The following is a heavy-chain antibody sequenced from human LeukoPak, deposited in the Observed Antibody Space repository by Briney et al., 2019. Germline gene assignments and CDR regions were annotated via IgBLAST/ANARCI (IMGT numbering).Heavy chain of an antibody. V-gene: IGHV4-59*12. CDR2: IQYSGST. CDR3: ARDYGDYVGFDY. J-gene: IGHJ4*02. D-gene: IGHD4-17*01. Sequence: PSETLSLTCSVSGGAISSFYWTWIRQTPGKGLEWIGCIQYSGSTEYNPSLKSRVTISVDTSKNQFSLKLSSVTAADTAVYYCARDYGDYVGFDYWGQGTLVTVSS. CDR1: GGAISSFY.